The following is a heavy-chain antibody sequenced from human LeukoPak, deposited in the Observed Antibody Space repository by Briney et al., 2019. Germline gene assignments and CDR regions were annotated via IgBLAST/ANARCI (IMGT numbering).Heavy chain of an antibody. Sequence: GASVTVSCKSSGYXFTGDYMHWVRQAPGQGLEWMGGVNPNRGGTNNAQQFQGRVRMTSATANTTAYLELRRLRSGAAAGYYWSSALVATFPDFCAIDVWGQGTTVTVSS. D-gene: IGHD5-12*01. V-gene: IGHV1-2*02. CDR3: SSALVATFPDFCAIDV. CDR1: GYXFTGDY. J-gene: IGHJ6*02. CDR2: VNPNRGGT.